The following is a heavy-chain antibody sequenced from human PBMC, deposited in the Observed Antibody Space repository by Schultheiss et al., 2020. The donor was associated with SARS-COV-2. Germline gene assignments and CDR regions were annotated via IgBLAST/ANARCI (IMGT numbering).Heavy chain of an antibody. D-gene: IGHD3-3*01. CDR1: GFTFSSYA. CDR3: ARLYDFWSGYYTPSYGMDV. V-gene: IGHV3-74*01. J-gene: IGHJ6*02. Sequence: LKISCAASGFTFSSYAMSWVRQAPGKGLEWVSRINSDGSSTSYADSVKGRFTISRDNAKNTLYLQMNSLRAEDTAVYYCARLYDFWSGYYTPSYGMDVWGQGTTVTVSS. CDR2: INSDGSST.